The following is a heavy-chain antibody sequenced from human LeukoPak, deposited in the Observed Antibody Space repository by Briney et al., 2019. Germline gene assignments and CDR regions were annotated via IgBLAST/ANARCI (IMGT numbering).Heavy chain of an antibody. CDR3: AREGVYIAGATTVAYYFDY. CDR2: IYTSGST. J-gene: IGHJ4*02. CDR1: GGSISSYY. V-gene: IGHV4-4*07. D-gene: IGHD1-26*01. Sequence: SETLSLTCTVSGGSISSYYWSWIRQPAGKGLEWIGRIYTSGSTNYNPSLKSRVTMSVDTSKNQFSLKLSSVTAADTAVYYCAREGVYIAGATTVAYYFDYWGQGTLVTVSS.